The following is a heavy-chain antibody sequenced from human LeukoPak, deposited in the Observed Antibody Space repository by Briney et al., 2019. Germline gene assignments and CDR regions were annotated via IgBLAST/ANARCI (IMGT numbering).Heavy chain of an antibody. V-gene: IGHV1-69*01. CDR2: IIPIFGTA. CDR1: GGTFSSYA. Sequence: ASVKVSCKASGGTFSSYAISWVRQAPGQGLEWMGGIIPIFGTANYAQKFQSRVTITADESTSTAYMELSSLRSEDTAVYYCARSSLSSSHIFDYWGQGTLVTVSS. CDR3: ARSSLSSSHIFDY. J-gene: IGHJ4*02. D-gene: IGHD6-13*01.